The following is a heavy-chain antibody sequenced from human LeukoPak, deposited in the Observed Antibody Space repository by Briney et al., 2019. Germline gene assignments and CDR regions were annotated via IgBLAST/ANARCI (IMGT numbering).Heavy chain of an antibody. V-gene: IGHV3-30*02. J-gene: IGHJ5*01. CDR1: GFTFSSYG. CDR3: AKGRCSSTSCYDLDWFDS. Sequence: PGGSLRLSCAASGFTFSSYGMHWVRQAPGKGLEWVAVIRYDGSNKYYADSAKGRFTISRDNSKNTLYLQMNSLRAEDTAVYYCAKGRCSSTSCYDLDWFDSWGQGTLVTVSS. D-gene: IGHD2-2*01. CDR2: IRYDGSNK.